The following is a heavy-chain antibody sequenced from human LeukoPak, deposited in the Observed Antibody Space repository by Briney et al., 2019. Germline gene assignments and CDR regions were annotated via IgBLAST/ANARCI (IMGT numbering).Heavy chain of an antibody. V-gene: IGHV1-2*02. CDR3: ARGPGYSYGFALDY. D-gene: IGHD5-18*01. CDR1: GYTFTGYY. CDR2: LNPNSGGT. Sequence: ASVKVSCKASGYTFTGYYIHWVRQAPGQGLEWMGWLNPNSGGTKYAQKFQGRVTVTRDTSISTAYMELSRLTSDDTAVYYCARGPGYSYGFALDYWGQGTLVTVSS. J-gene: IGHJ4*02.